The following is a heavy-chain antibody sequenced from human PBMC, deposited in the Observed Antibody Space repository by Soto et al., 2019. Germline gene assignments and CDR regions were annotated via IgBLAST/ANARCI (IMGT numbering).Heavy chain of an antibody. CDR2: IWFDGSSK. CDR3: GRSYYDSGGYFRPIYY. J-gene: IGHJ4*02. CDR1: GFTFSSFG. Sequence: QVQLVESGGGVVQPGMSLRLSCAASGFTFSSFGMHWVRQAPGKGLEWVAVIWFDGSSKYSADSVKGLFTISRDNSKNTMYLQISSVTAEATAVYYCGRSYYDSGGYFRPIYYWGKGTLVTVSS. D-gene: IGHD3-22*01. V-gene: IGHV3-33*01.